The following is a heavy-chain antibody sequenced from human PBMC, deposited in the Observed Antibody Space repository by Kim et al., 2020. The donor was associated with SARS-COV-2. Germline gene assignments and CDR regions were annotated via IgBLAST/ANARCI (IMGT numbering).Heavy chain of an antibody. V-gene: IGHV3-7*01. CDR1: GFTFSSYW. D-gene: IGHD3-9*01. CDR2: IKQDGSEK. J-gene: IGHJ4*02. CDR3: AREWLGDYDILTGSADYFDY. Sequence: GGSLRLSCAVSGFTFSSYWMSWVRQAPGKGLEWVANIKQDGSEKYYVDSVKGRFTISRDNAKNSLYLQMNSLWAEDTAVYYCAREWLGDYDILTGSADYFDYWGQGTLVTVSS.